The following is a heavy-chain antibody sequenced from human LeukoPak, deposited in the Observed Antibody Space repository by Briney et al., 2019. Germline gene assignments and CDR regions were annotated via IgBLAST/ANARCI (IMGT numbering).Heavy chain of an antibody. D-gene: IGHD4-17*01. J-gene: IGHJ5*02. CDR3: ARGRFRNGDYTPFDP. CDR1: GGSISSSSYY. CDR2: INHSGST. V-gene: IGHV4-39*07. Sequence: SETLSLTCTVSGGSISSSSYYWGWIRQPPGKGLEWIGEINHSGSTNYNPSLKSRVTISVDTSKNQFSLKLSSVTAADTAVYYCARGRFRNGDYTPFDPWGQGTLVTVSS.